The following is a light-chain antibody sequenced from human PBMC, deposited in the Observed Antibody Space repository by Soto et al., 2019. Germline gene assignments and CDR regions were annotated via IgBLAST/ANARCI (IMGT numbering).Light chain of an antibody. V-gene: IGKV3-20*01. CDR3: QQYGSSLFS. J-gene: IGKJ3*01. Sequence: EIVLTQSPCTLSLSPGERATLSCRASQSVSSSYLAWYQQKPGQAPRLLIYGASSRATGIPDRFSGSGSGTDFTLTISSLEPEDFAVYYCQQYGSSLFSFGPGTKVDI. CDR2: GAS. CDR1: QSVSSSY.